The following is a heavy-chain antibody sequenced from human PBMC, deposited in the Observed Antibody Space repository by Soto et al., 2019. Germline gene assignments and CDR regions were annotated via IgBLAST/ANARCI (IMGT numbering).Heavy chain of an antibody. D-gene: IGHD2-2*01. Sequence: PGESLKISCKGSGYSFTSYWIGWVRQLPGKGLEWMGIIYPGDSDTRYSPSFQGHVTISLDKSISTAYLQCGSLKASDTAMYYCARLFCSTTTCDSWFDPWGQGTLVTVSS. CDR1: GYSFTSYW. J-gene: IGHJ5*02. CDR2: IYPGDSDT. V-gene: IGHV5-51*01. CDR3: ARLFCSTTTCDSWFDP.